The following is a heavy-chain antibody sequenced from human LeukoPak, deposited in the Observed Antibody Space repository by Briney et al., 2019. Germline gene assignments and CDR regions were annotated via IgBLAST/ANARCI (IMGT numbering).Heavy chain of an antibody. D-gene: IGHD3-22*01. CDR3: ARGGPYDSSGYPYYFDY. V-gene: IGHV1-2*02. Sequence: ASVKVSCKASGYTFTGYYVHWVRQAPGQGLEWMGWINPNSGGTNYAQKFQGRVTMTRDTSISTAYMELSRLRSDDTAVYYCARGGPYDSSGYPYYFDYWGQGTLVTVSS. CDR2: INPNSGGT. J-gene: IGHJ4*02. CDR1: GYTFTGYY.